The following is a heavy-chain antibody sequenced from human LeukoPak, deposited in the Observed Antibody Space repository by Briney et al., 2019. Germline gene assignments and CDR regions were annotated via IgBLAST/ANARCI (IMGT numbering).Heavy chain of an antibody. J-gene: IGHJ6*02. CDR3: ARDQNIRYCSGGICDYYYYGMDV. Sequence: SETLSLTCTVSGGSISSGSYYWSWIRQPAGKGLEWIGRIYTSGSTNYNPSLKSRVTISVDTSKNQFSLKLSSVTAADTAVYYCARDQNIRYCSGGICDYYYYGMDVWGQGTTVTVSS. D-gene: IGHD2-15*01. CDR2: IYTSGST. CDR1: GGSISSGSYY. V-gene: IGHV4-61*02.